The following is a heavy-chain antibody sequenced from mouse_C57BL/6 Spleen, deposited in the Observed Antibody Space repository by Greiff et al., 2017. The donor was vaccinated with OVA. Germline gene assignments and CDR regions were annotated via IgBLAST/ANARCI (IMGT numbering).Heavy chain of an antibody. CDR3: AREEVYDGYAMDY. J-gene: IGHJ4*01. Sequence: EVQLQQSGPELVKPGASVKIPCKASGYTFTDYNMDWVKQSHVKSLEWIGDINPNNGGTIYNQKFKGKATLTVDKSSSTAYMELRSLTSEDTAVYYCAREEVYDGYAMDYWGQGTSVTVSS. V-gene: IGHV1-18*01. CDR1: GYTFTDYN. D-gene: IGHD2-12*01. CDR2: INPNNGGT.